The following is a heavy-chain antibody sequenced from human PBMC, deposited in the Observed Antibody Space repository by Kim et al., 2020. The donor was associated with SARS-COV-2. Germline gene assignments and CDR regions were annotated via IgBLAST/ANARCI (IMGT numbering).Heavy chain of an antibody. CDR1: GFTFSSYA. CDR2: ISGSGGST. Sequence: GGSLRLSCAASGFTFSSYAMSWVRQAPGKGLEWVSAISGSGGSTYYADSVKGRFTISRDNSKNTLYLQMNSLRAEDTAGYYCAKGQSSGFLYTEYFQHWGQGTLVTVSS. CDR3: AKGQSSGFLYTEYFQH. V-gene: IGHV3-23*01. J-gene: IGHJ1*01. D-gene: IGHD6-19*01.